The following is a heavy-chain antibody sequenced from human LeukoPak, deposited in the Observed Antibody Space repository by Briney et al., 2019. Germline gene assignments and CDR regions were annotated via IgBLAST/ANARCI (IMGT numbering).Heavy chain of an antibody. V-gene: IGHV4-30-2*01. Sequence: PSQTLSLTCTVSGGSISSGGFYWSWIRQPPGKGLEWIGYIYHSGSTYYNPSLKSRVTMSVDRSKNQFSLELSSVTAADTAVYYCASLPEWELLDYWGQGTLVTVSS. D-gene: IGHD1-26*01. CDR3: ASLPEWELLDY. CDR1: GGSISSGGFY. CDR2: IYHSGST. J-gene: IGHJ4*02.